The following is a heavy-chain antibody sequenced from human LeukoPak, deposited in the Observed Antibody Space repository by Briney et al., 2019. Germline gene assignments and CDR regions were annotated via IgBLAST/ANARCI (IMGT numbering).Heavy chain of an antibody. CDR1: GGTFSSYA. D-gene: IGHD1-1*01. Sequence: SVKVSCKASGGTFSSYAISWVRQAPGQGLEWMGGIIPIFGTANYAQKFQGRVTITTDESTSTAYMELSSLRSEDTAVYYCARALSTTGMPYYFDYWGQGTLVTVSS. CDR2: IIPIFGTA. J-gene: IGHJ4*02. V-gene: IGHV1-69*05. CDR3: ARALSTTGMPYYFDY.